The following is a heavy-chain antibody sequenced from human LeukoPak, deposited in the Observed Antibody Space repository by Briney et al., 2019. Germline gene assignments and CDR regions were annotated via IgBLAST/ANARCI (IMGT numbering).Heavy chain of an antibody. CDR3: ARSNPGLDY. D-gene: IGHD3-10*01. J-gene: IGHJ4*02. CDR2: FYYSGST. Sequence: SETLSLTCTVSGGSISSYYWSWIRQPPGKGLEWIGYFYYSGSTNYNPSLKSRVTISVDTSKNQFSLKLSSVTAADTAVYYCARSNPGLDYWGQGTLVTVSS. V-gene: IGHV4-59*01. CDR1: GGSISSYY.